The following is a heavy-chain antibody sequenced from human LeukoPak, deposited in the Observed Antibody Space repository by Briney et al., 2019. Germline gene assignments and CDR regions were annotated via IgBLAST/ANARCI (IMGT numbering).Heavy chain of an antibody. V-gene: IGHV4-38-2*02. D-gene: IGHD6-13*01. Sequence: SETLSLTCTVSGYSISSGYYWGWIRQPPGKGLEWIGSIYHSGSTYYNPSLKSRVPISVDTSKNQFSLKLSSATAADTAVYYCARVLIAAAGRGDWFDPWGQGTLVTVSS. CDR1: GYSISSGYY. CDR2: IYHSGST. CDR3: ARVLIAAAGRGDWFDP. J-gene: IGHJ5*02.